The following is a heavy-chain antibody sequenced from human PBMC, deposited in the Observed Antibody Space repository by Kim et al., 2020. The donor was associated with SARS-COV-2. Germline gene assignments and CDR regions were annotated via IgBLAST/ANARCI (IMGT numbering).Heavy chain of an antibody. CDR2: IYYSGST. CDR3: ARDQRIYYGSGSLDYYGRDV. V-gene: IGHV4-31*03. D-gene: IGHD3-10*01. J-gene: IGHJ6*02. CDR1: GGSISSGGYY. Sequence: SETLSLTCTVSGGSISSGGYYWSWIRQHPGKGLEWIGYIYYSGSTYYNPSLKSRVTISVDTSKNQFSLKLSSVTAADTAVYYCARDQRIYYGSGSLDYYGRDVWGQGTTVPVSS.